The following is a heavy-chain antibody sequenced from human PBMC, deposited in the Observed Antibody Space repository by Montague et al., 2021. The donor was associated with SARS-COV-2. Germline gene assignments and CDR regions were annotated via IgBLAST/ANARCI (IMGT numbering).Heavy chain of an antibody. V-gene: IGHV4-4*07. CDR3: ARDGGGFVYYWFDL. CDR2: IYNTGAT. J-gene: IGHJ2*01. CDR1: GGSFSGYY. D-gene: IGHD5/OR15-5a*01. Sequence: SETLSLTCAVYGGSFSGYYWSWVRQPAGKGPEWIGRIYNTGATSYNPSLKSRVTMSVDTSKNQVSLDLTSVTVADTAVYYCARDGGGFVYYWFDLRGRGTAVTVSS.